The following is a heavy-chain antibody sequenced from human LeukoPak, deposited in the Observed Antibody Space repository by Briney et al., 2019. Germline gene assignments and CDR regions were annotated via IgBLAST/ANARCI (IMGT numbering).Heavy chain of an antibody. CDR2: IYSGGST. V-gene: IGHV3-66*01. Sequence: GGSLRLSCAASGFTVSSNYMSWVRQAPGKGLEWVSVIYSGGSTYYADSVKGRFTISRDNSKNTLYLQMNSLRAEDTAVYYCARANWSGELLLDAFDIWGQGTMVTVSS. CDR1: GFTVSSNY. D-gene: IGHD3-10*01. J-gene: IGHJ3*02. CDR3: ARANWSGELLLDAFDI.